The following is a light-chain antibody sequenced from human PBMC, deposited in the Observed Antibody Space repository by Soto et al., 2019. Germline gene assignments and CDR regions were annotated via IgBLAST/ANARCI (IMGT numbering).Light chain of an antibody. Sequence: EIVMTHSPVARCVYKEETATVACRASQSVSSNLAWYQQKPGQAPRLLIYGASTRATGIPARFSGSGSGTEFTLTISRLEPEDIAVYFCQQYGMSLCTFGQGTKVDIK. CDR2: GAS. V-gene: IGKV3-15*01. CDR3: QQYGMSLCT. CDR1: QSVSSN. J-gene: IGKJ1*01.